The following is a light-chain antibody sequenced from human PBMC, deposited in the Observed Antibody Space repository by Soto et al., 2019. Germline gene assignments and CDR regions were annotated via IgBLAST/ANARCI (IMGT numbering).Light chain of an antibody. CDR1: SSNIGAGYD. V-gene: IGLV1-40*01. J-gene: IGLJ2*01. CDR2: GNS. CDR3: QSYDSSLSGSHVV. Sequence: QPVLTQPPSVSGPPGQRVTISCTGSSSNIGAGYDVHWYQQLPGTAPKLLIYGNSNRPSGVPDRFSGSKSGTSASLAITGLQAEDEADYYCQSYDSSLSGSHVVFGGGTKVTVL.